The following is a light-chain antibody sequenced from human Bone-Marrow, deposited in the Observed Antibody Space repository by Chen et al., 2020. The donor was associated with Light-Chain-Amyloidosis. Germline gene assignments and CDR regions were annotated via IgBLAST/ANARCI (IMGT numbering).Light chain of an antibody. CDR1: DLPTKY. CDR3: QSADSSGTYEVI. CDR2: RDT. Sequence: SYELTQPPSVSVSPGQTARITCSGDDLPTKYAYWYQQKPGQAPVLVIHRDTERPSGISERFSGSSSGTTDTLTSSGVQEEDEADYHCQSADSSGTYEVIFGGGTKLTVL. J-gene: IGLJ2*01. V-gene: IGLV3-25*03.